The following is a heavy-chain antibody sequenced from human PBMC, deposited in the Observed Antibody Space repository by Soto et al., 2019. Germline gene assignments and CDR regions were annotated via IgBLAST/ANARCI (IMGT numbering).Heavy chain of an antibody. V-gene: IGHV4-59*11. J-gene: IGHJ3*02. Sequence: QVQLQESGPRLVKPSETLSLTCSVSGVSIGSHFWSWIRQAPGKGPELVGYIYHTVNTNYNPALKSRITISMGTSENQLSPPLSSVSAGDTAVYYCTRLQYTVVTALDIWGQGTMVTVSS. CDR1: GVSIGSHF. D-gene: IGHD2-15*01. CDR3: TRLQYTVVTALDI. CDR2: IYHTVNT.